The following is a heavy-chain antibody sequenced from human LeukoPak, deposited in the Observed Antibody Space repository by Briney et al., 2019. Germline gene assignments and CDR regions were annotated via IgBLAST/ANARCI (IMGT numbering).Heavy chain of an antibody. Sequence: PSETHSLTCTVSGGSISSGGYYWSWIRQHPGKGLEWIGFIYYSGSTYYNPSLKSRVTISVDTSKNQFSLKLSSVTAADTAVYYCARDNGDGYKPYFDYWGQGTPVTVSS. CDR3: ARDNGDGYKPYFDY. V-gene: IGHV4-31*03. CDR1: GGSISSGGYY. D-gene: IGHD5-24*01. J-gene: IGHJ4*02. CDR2: IYYSGST.